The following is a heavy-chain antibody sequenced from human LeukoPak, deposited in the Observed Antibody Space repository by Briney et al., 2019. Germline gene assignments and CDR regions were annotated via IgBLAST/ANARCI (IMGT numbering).Heavy chain of an antibody. CDR2: ISGSGSST. CDR1: GFTFSSYA. V-gene: IGHV3-23*01. CDR3: AKGGGPYYYYGMDV. D-gene: IGHD2-15*01. Sequence: GGSLRLSCAASGFTFSSYAMSWVRQAPGKGLEWVSDISGSGSSTYYADSVKGRFTISRDNSKKTLYLHVNGLRAEDTAVYYCAKGGGPYYYYGMDVWGQGTTVTVSS. J-gene: IGHJ6*02.